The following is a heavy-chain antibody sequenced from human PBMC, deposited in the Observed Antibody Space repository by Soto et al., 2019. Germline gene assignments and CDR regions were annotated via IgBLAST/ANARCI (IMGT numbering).Heavy chain of an antibody. CDR1: GYTFTSYG. J-gene: IGHJ6*02. V-gene: IGHV1-18*01. D-gene: IGHD2-2*01. Sequence: QVQLVQSGAEVKKPGASAKVSCKASGYTFTSYGISWVRQAPGQGLEWMGWISAYNGNTNYAQKLQGRVTMTTDTSTSTAYMELRSLRSDDTAVYYCARIEGSTSPYYYYGMDVWGQGTTVTVSS. CDR2: ISAYNGNT. CDR3: ARIEGSTSPYYYYGMDV.